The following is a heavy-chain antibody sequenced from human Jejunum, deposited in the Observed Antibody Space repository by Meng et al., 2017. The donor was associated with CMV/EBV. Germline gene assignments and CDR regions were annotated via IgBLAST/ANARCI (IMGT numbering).Heavy chain of an antibody. CDR1: GFTFSLYS. J-gene: IGHJ4*02. V-gene: IGHV3-30*04. CDR3: VRDQMGIIDFDY. D-gene: IGHD5-24*01. Sequence: SGFTFSLYSMHWVRQAPGRGLEWVGVTSYDGTNEYYTDSVKGRFTISRDNAKNSLFLQMTSLRAEDTAIYYCVRDQMGIIDFDYWGQGTLVTVSS. CDR2: TSYDGTNE.